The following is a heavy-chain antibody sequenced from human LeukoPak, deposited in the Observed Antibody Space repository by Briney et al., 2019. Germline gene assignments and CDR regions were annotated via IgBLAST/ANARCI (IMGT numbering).Heavy chain of an antibody. J-gene: IGHJ4*02. Sequence: PGGSLRLSCAASGFTVSSNYMSWVRQAPGKGLDWVSVIYSGGSTYYADSVKGRFTISRDNSKNTLYLQMNSLRAEDTAVYYCARGPDYDSSVAYWGQGTLVTVSS. CDR3: ARGPDYDSSVAY. V-gene: IGHV3-66*01. CDR1: GFTVSSNY. CDR2: IYSGGST. D-gene: IGHD3-22*01.